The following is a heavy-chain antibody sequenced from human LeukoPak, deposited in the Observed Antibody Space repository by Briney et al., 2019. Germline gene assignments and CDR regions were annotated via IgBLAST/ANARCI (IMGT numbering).Heavy chain of an antibody. CDR1: GGSFSGYY. D-gene: IGHD2-2*01. J-gene: IGHJ5*02. CDR3: ARLYCSSTSCYGWFDP. Sequence: SETLSLTCAVYGGSFSGYYWSWIRQPPGEGLEWIGEINHSGSTNYNPSLKSRVTISVDTSKNQFSLKLSSVTAADTAVYYCARLYCSSTSCYGWFDPWGQGTLVTVSS. V-gene: IGHV4-34*01. CDR2: INHSGST.